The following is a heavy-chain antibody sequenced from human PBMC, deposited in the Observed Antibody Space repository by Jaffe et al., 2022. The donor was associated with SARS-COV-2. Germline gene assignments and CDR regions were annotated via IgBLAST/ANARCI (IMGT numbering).Heavy chain of an antibody. V-gene: IGHV4-39*01. CDR3: ARHLGYTSGYHLTKDWFDP. CDR1: GGYISSTNYY. D-gene: IGHD3-22*01. J-gene: IGHJ5*02. CDR2: IFYSGLP. Sequence: QLQLQESGPGLVRPSETLSLTCTVSGGYISSTNYYWGWVRQPPRKGLEWIGSIFYSGLPYYNPSLKSRVTISVDTSKNQFSLKLSSVTAADTAVFYCARHLGYTSGYHLTKDWFDPWGQGTLVTVSS.